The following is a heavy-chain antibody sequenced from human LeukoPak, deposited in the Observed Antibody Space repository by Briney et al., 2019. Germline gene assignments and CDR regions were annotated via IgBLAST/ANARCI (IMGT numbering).Heavy chain of an antibody. CDR2: ISSSGSTI. D-gene: IGHD1-14*01. Sequence: GGSLRLSCAASGFTFSSYEMNWVRQAPGKGLEWVSYISSSGSTIYYADSVKGRFTISRDNAKNSLYLQMNSLRAEDTAVYYCARDPDKRWPLYYMDVWGKGTTVTVSS. CDR3: ARDPDKRWPLYYMDV. J-gene: IGHJ6*03. CDR1: GFTFSSYE. V-gene: IGHV3-48*03.